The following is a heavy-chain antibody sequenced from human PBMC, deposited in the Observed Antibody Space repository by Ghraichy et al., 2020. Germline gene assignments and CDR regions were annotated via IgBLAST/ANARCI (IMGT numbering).Heavy chain of an antibody. J-gene: IGHJ3*02. V-gene: IGHV3-7*01. CDR1: EFTIDLFW. CDR2: IKPDGSDK. D-gene: IGHD2-15*01. Sequence: GGSLRLSCSASEFTIDLFWMSWIRQSPGKGLEWVVSIKPDGSDKYYVDSVKGRFTISRDNAKNSLFLQMSSLRAEDTALYYCAREPSSWSSLEFADAFDIWGQGTMVTVSS. CDR3: AREPSSWSSLEFADAFDI.